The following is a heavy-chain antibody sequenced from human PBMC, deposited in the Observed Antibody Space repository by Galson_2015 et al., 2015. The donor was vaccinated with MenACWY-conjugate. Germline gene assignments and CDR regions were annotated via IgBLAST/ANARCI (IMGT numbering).Heavy chain of an antibody. D-gene: IGHD3-10*01. Sequence: SLRLCCAASGFNFSTYWMTWVRQAPGKGLEWVANIKQDGSDTYYVDSMKGRFTVSRDNAKNSLYLQMNNLKAEETAVYYCARVRSQHGSGSFYTSSMSSYYYYYMDVWGKGTTVTVSS. CDR3: ARVRSQHGSGSFYTSSMSSYYYYYMDV. CDR1: GFNFSTYW. V-gene: IGHV3-7*01. J-gene: IGHJ6*03. CDR2: IKQDGSDT.